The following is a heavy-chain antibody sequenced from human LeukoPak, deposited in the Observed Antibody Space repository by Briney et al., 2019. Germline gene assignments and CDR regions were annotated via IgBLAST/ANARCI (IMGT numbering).Heavy chain of an antibody. CDR2: IIPILGTP. CDR3: ARESPYYDSSGYYPITDY. J-gene: IGHJ4*02. Sequence: SVKVSCKASGGTFSSYAISWVRQAPGQAFEWMGGIIPILGTPNYAQNFQGRLTITADESTSTAYMELSSLRSEDTAVYYCARESPYYDSSGYYPITDYWGQGTLVTVSS. V-gene: IGHV1-69*01. CDR1: GGTFSSYA. D-gene: IGHD3-22*01.